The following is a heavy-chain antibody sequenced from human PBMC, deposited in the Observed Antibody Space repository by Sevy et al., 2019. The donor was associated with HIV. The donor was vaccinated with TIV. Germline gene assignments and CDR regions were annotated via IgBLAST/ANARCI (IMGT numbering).Heavy chain of an antibody. CDR1: GFTFSSYT. D-gene: IGHD2-2*01. J-gene: IGHJ4*02. Sequence: GGSLRLSCAASGFTFSSYTMNWVRQAPGKGLEWVSSITGGSSYIYYADSVKGRFTISRDNAKNSQYLKMNSLRAEDTAVYYCARDGGCSSTSCLLCFDCWGQGSLVTVSS. CDR2: ITGGSSYI. CDR3: ARDGGCSSTSCLLCFDC. V-gene: IGHV3-21*01.